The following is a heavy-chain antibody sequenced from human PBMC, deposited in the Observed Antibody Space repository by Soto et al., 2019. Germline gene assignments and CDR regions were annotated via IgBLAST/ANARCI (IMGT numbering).Heavy chain of an antibody. CDR3: ARGLPYYDFWSGPVAALDY. J-gene: IGHJ4*02. V-gene: IGHV4-31*03. D-gene: IGHD3-3*01. CDR2: IYYSGST. CDR1: GGSISSGGYY. Sequence: QVQLQESGPGLVKPSQTLSLTCTVSGGSISSGGYYWSWIRQHPGKGLEWNGYIYYSGSTYYNPSLKSRVTISVDTSKNQFSLKLSSVTAADTAVDYCARGLPYYDFWSGPVAALDYWGQGTLVTVSS.